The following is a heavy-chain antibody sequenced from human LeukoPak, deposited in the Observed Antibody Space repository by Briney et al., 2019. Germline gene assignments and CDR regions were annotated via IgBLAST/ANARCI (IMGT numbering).Heavy chain of an antibody. CDR1: GYTFTGYY. J-gene: IGHJ3*02. V-gene: IGHV1-2*02. CDR2: INPNSGGT. CDR3: ARDSPYYYDSSGYAFDI. D-gene: IGHD3-22*01. Sequence: GASVKVSCKASGYTFTGYYMHWVRQAPGQGLEWMGWINPNSGGTNYAQKFQGRVTMTRDTSISTAYMELSRLRSDDTAVYYCARDSPYYYDSSGYAFDIWGQGTMVTVSS.